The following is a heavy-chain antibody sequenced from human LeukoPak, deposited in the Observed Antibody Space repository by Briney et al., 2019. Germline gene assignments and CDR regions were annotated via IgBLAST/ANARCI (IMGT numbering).Heavy chain of an antibody. J-gene: IGHJ4*02. D-gene: IGHD2-15*01. Sequence: GGSVRLSCAASGCTFSSYWMSWVRQAPGKGLEWVSSISRTSSYIYYADSVKGRFTISRDNAQNSLYLQMNSLRVEDTAVYYLARVLETGSSGGSCSACFDYWGQGTLVTVSS. V-gene: IGHV3-21*04. CDR2: ISRTSSYI. CDR3: ARVLETGSSGGSCSACFDY. CDR1: GCTFSSYW.